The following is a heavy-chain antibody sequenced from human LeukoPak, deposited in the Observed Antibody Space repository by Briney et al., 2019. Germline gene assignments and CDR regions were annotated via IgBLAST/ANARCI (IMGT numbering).Heavy chain of an antibody. CDR2: IYYSGST. CDR1: GGSISSGGYS. J-gene: IGHJ4*02. CDR3: ARPYSSSWYYFDY. Sequence: SETLSLTCAVSGGSISSGGYSWSWIRQPPGKGLEWIGYIYYSGSTYYNPSLKSRVTISVDTSKNQFSLKLSSVTAADTAVYYCARPYSSSWYYFDYWGQGTLVTVSS. D-gene: IGHD6-13*01. V-gene: IGHV4-30-4*07.